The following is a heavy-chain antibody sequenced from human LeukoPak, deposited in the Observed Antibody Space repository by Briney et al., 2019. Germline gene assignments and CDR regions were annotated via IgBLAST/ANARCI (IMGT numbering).Heavy chain of an antibody. CDR1: GFTFSSYA. D-gene: IGHD6-19*01. V-gene: IGHV3-23*01. Sequence: GGSLRLSCAASGFTFSSYAMSWVRQAPGKGLEWVSAISGSGGSTCYADSVKGRFTISRDNSKNTLYLQMNSLRAEDTAVYYCAKDHEVAVAFFDYWGQGTLVTVSS. CDR3: AKDHEVAVAFFDY. CDR2: ISGSGGST. J-gene: IGHJ4*02.